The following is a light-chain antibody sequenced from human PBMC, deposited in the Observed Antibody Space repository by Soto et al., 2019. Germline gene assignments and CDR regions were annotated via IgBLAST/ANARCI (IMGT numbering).Light chain of an antibody. Sequence: EIVITQSPATPSKSPGESDTLSCSASQSVSSNIGWFQQKPGQAPRLLISAASTRATGIPAGFSGSGSGTECTLTISSLHSEDFAVYYCQHANNWPVTFGQGTKV. CDR3: QHANNWPVT. V-gene: IGKV3-15*01. CDR1: QSVSSN. J-gene: IGKJ1*01. CDR2: AAS.